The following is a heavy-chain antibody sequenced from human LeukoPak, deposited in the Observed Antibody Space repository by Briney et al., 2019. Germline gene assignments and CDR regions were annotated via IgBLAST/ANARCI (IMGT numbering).Heavy chain of an antibody. CDR1: GFTFSSYW. V-gene: IGHV3-74*01. D-gene: IGHD1-14*01. Sequence: TGVSLRLSCAASGFTFSSYWMHWVRQVPGKGLVWVARINPGGSSITYADSVKGRFTISRDNAKNTLYPQMDSLRAEDTGVYYCARSNQADDYWGQGTLVTVSS. CDR3: ARSNQADDY. J-gene: IGHJ4*02. CDR2: INPGGSSI.